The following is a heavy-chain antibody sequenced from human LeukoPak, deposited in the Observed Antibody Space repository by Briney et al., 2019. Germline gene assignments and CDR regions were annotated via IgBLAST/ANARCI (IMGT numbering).Heavy chain of an antibody. D-gene: IGHD1-26*01. J-gene: IGHJ4*02. CDR2: MYTTGSS. V-gene: IGHV4-4*07. CDR1: GGSLNNYY. CDR3: ARGQTVGATALDY. Sequence: SETLSLTCTVSGGSLNNYYWSWIRQPAGKGLEFIGRMYTTGSSTYNPSLESRVTLSLDTSKNQFSLKLTSVTAADTAVYYCARGQTVGATALDYSGRGTLITVSS.